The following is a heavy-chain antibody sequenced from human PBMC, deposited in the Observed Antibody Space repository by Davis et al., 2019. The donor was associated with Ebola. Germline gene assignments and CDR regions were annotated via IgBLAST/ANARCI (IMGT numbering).Heavy chain of an antibody. Sequence: MPSETLSLTCAVYGGSFSGYYWSWIRQPPGKGLEWIGEINHSGSTNYNPSLKSRVTISVDTSKNQFSLKLSSVTAADTAAYYCARFTIFGVVRRGFDIWGQGTMVTVSS. CDR2: INHSGST. CDR1: GGSFSGYY. D-gene: IGHD3-3*01. V-gene: IGHV4-34*01. J-gene: IGHJ3*02. CDR3: ARFTIFGVVRRGFDI.